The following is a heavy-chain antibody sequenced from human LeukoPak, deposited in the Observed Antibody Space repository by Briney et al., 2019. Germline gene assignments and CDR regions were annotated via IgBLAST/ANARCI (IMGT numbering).Heavy chain of an antibody. CDR2: IYYSGST. Sequence: PSETLSLTCAVYGGSFSGYYWSWIRQPPGKGLEWVWYIYYSGSTNYNPSLKSRVIISADTSKNQFSLKLSSVTAADTAVYYCARERAVTTYYYFDYWGQGTLVTVSS. V-gene: IGHV4-59*01. CDR1: GGSFSGYY. CDR3: ARERAVTTYYYFDY. D-gene: IGHD4-17*01. J-gene: IGHJ4*02.